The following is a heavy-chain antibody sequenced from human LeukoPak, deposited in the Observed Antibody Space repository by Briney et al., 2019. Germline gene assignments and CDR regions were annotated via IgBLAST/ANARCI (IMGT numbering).Heavy chain of an antibody. CDR1: GFTFSSYA. CDR3: ARDILYDSKEWGY. CDR2: ISYDGSNK. Sequence: QDGGSLRLSCAASGFTFSSYAMSWVRQAPGKGLEWVAVISYDGSNKYYADSVEGRFTISRDNSKNTLYLQMNSLRAEDTAVYYCARDILYDSKEWGYWGQGTLVTVSS. D-gene: IGHD3-16*01. V-gene: IGHV3-30*04. J-gene: IGHJ4*02.